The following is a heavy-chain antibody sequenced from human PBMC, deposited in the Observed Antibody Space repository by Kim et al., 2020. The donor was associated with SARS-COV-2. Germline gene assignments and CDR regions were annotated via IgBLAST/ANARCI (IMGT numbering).Heavy chain of an antibody. CDR1: GGSFSGYY. Sequence: SETLSLTCAVYGGSFSGYYWSWIRQPPGKGLEWIGEINHSGSTNYNPSLKRRVTISVDTSKNQFSLKLSSVTAADTAVYYCARGRRGFSMVRGVYYFDYWGQGTLVTVSS. V-gene: IGHV4-34*01. CDR2: INHSGST. D-gene: IGHD3-10*01. J-gene: IGHJ4*02. CDR3: ARGRRGFSMVRGVYYFDY.